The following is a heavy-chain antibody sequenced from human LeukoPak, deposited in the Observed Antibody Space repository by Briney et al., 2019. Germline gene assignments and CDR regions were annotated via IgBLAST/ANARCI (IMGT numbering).Heavy chain of an antibody. CDR1: NGSISSDY. CDR3: ARDMRRHGESGYGFDY. V-gene: IGHV4-59*01. J-gene: IGHJ4*02. Sequence: SETLSLTCSVSNGSISSDYWSWIRQPPGKGLEWIGNVYYTEHTNYNPSFKSRVTTSQDTSKNQFSLKLTSLTAADTAIYYCARDMRRHGESGYGFDYWGQGIRVTVSS. D-gene: IGHD5-12*01. CDR2: VYYTEHT.